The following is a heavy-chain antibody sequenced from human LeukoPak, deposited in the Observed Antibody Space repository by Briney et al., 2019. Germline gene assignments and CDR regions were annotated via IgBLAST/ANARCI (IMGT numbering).Heavy chain of an antibody. CDR2: IFYSGST. D-gene: IGHD6-13*01. J-gene: IGHJ5*02. V-gene: IGHV4-39*07. CDR3: ASSSWYFRWFDP. CDR1: SGSISTSNYY. Sequence: SETLSLTCTVSSGSISTSNYYWGWVRQPPGKALEWIGNIFYSGSTYYNPSLKSRVTISVDTSKNQFSLKLSSVTAADTAVYYCASSSWYFRWFDPWGQGTLVTVSS.